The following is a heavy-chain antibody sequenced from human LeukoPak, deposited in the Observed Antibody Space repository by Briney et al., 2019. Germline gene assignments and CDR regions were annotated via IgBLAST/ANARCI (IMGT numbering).Heavy chain of an antibody. CDR3: ARGRSGSYRIGDYFDY. CDR1: GFTFSSYE. D-gene: IGHD1-26*01. Sequence: GSLRLSCAASGFTFSSYEMNWVRQAPGKGLEWIGEINDSGSTNYNPSLKSRVTISVDTSKNQFSLKLSSVTAADTAVYYCARGRSGSYRIGDYFDYWGQGTLVTVSS. V-gene: IGHV4-34*01. J-gene: IGHJ4*02. CDR2: INDSGST.